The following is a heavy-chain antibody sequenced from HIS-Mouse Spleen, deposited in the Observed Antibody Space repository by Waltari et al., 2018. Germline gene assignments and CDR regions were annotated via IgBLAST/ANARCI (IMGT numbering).Heavy chain of an antibody. CDR1: GFSLSTSGMC. V-gene: IGHV2-70*15. CDR3: ARIAEGYTSGWYAFDY. Sequence: QVTLRESGPALVKPTQTLTLTCTFSGFSLSTSGMCVSWIRQPPGKALEWLARIDWDDDKYYRTTLKTRLTISRDNSKNQVVLTMTNMDPLDTATYYCARIAEGYTSGWYAFDYWGQGTLVTVSS. J-gene: IGHJ4*02. CDR2: IDWDDDK. D-gene: IGHD6-19*01.